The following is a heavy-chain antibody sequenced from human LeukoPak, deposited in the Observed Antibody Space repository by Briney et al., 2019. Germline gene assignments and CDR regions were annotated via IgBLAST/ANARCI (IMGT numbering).Heavy chain of an antibody. D-gene: IGHD6-6*01. Sequence: GASVKVSCKASGYTFTGYYMHWVRQAPGQGLEWMGRIIPIFGTANYAQKFQGRVTITTDESTSTAYMELSSLRSEDTAVYYCASREKEYSSSSVVDYWGQGTLVTVSS. J-gene: IGHJ4*02. CDR2: IIPIFGTA. CDR3: ASREKEYSSSSVVDY. V-gene: IGHV1-69*05. CDR1: GYTFTGYY.